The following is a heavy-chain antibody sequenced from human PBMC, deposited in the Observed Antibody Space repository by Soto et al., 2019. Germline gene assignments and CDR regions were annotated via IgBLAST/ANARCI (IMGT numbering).Heavy chain of an antibody. J-gene: IGHJ4*02. V-gene: IGHV3-53*01. CDR1: GFTVSNNY. Sequence: GGSLRLSCAASGFTVSNNYMSWVRQAPGKGLEWVSIIYSDGSTSYADSVKGRFTISRDNSKNTLYLQMNSLRAEDTAVYYCAKGVAAAGTHYFDYWGQGTLVTVSS. CDR2: IYSDGST. D-gene: IGHD6-13*01. CDR3: AKGVAAAGTHYFDY.